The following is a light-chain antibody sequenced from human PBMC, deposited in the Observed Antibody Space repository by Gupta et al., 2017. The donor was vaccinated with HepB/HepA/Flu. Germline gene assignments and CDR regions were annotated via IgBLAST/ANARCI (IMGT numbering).Light chain of an antibody. V-gene: IGLV1-47*01. CDR2: RND. Sequence: QSVVNQPPSASGPPGERVTISCSGSSSNIGSNYVSWYQQLPGTAPKLLIYRNDQRPSGVPDRFSGSKSGTSASLAISGLRAEDEADYYCAAWDGSLSTVLFGGGTKLTVL. CDR3: AAWDGSLSTVL. J-gene: IGLJ2*01. CDR1: SSNIGSNY.